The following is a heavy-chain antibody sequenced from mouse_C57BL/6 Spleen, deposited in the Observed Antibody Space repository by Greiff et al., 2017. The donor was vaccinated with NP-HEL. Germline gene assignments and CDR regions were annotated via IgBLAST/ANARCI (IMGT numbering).Heavy chain of an antibody. CDR2: IDPENGDT. D-gene: IGHD6-1*01. CDR1: GFNIKDDY. CDR3: TTGPHY. V-gene: IGHV14-4*01. J-gene: IGHJ2*01. Sequence: EVHLVESGAELVRPGASVKLSCTASGFNIKDDYMHWVKQRPEQGLEWIGWIDPENGDTEYASKFQGKATITADTSSNTAYLQLSSLTSEDTAVYYCTTGPHYWGQGTTLTVSS.